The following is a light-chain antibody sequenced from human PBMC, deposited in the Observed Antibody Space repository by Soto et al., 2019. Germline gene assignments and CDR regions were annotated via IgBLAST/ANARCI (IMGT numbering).Light chain of an antibody. CDR2: QDS. J-gene: IGLJ2*01. Sequence: SSELTQPPSVSVSPGQTASITGSGDKLGDKYACWYQQKPCQSPVLVIYQDSKRPSGIPERFSGSNSGNTATLTISGTQAMDEADYYCQAWDSSTVVFGGGTKVTVL. CDR1: KLGDKY. CDR3: QAWDSSTVV. V-gene: IGLV3-1*01.